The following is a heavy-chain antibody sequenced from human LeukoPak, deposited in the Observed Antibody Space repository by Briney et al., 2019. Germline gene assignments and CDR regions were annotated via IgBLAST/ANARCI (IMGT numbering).Heavy chain of an antibody. Sequence: PGGSLRLSCAASGFTFSSYAMHWVRQAPGKGLEWVAVISYDGSNKYYADSVKGRFTISRDNSKNTLYLQMNSLRAEDTAVYYCARDWDCSSSTCYGALGYWGQGTLVTVSS. V-gene: IGHV3-30*14. CDR2: ISYDGSNK. CDR1: GFTFSSYA. J-gene: IGHJ4*02. CDR3: ARDWDCSSSTCYGALGY. D-gene: IGHD2-2*01.